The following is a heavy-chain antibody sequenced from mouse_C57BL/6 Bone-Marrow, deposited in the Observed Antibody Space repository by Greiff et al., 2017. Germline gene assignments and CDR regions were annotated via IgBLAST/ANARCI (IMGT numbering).Heavy chain of an antibody. V-gene: IGHV1-26*01. D-gene: IGHD1-1*01. CDR1: GYTFTDYY. CDR2: INPNNGGT. Sequence: EVQLQQSGPELVKPGASVKISCKASGYTFTDYYMNWVKPSHGKSLEWIGDINPNNGGTSYNQKFKGKATLTVDKSASTAYMEYRSLTSEDSAVYDGAKERIYGSSVDYWGQGTSVTVSS. J-gene: IGHJ4*01. CDR3: AKERIYGSSVDY.